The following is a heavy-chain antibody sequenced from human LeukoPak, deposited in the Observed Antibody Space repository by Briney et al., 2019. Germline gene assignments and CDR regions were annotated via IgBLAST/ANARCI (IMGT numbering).Heavy chain of an antibody. D-gene: IGHD5-18*01. CDR3: ARNLDTAMVYLDY. CDR2: IYYSGST. J-gene: IGHJ4*02. CDR1: GGSISSYY. Sequence: PSETLSLTCTVSGGSISSYYWSWLRQPPGKGLEWIGYIYYSGSTNYNPSLKSRVTISVDTSKNQFSLKLSSVTAADTAVYYCARNLDTAMVYLDYWGQGTLVTVSS. V-gene: IGHV4-59*01.